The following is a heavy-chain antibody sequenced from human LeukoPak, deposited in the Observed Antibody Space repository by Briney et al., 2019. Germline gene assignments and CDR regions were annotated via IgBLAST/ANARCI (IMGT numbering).Heavy chain of an antibody. CDR2: ISSGSNSI. CDR1: GFTFSSYS. Sequence: GGSLRLSCAASGFTFSSYSMNLVRQAPGKGLEWVSSISSGSNSIKYADSMKGRFTISRDNAKNSLYLQMNSLRAEDTAVYYCGIDFPPDDWGQGTLVTVSS. V-gene: IGHV3-21*01. CDR3: GIDFPPDD. J-gene: IGHJ4*02. D-gene: IGHD2/OR15-2a*01.